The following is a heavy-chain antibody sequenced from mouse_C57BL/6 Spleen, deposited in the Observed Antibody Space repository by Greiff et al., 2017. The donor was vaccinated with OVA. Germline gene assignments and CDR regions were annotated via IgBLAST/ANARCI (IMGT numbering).Heavy chain of an antibody. J-gene: IGHJ2*01. V-gene: IGHV5-9*01. CDR3: ARQGGKEDCFDY. CDR2: ISGGGGNT. Sequence: EVKVVEPGGGLVKPGGSLKLSCAASGFTFSSYSMSWVRQTPEQRLEWVATISGGGGNTYYPESVKGRFTLPGDKAKSTPYLQMSSLRSEDTALYYCARQGGKEDCFDYWGQGTTLTVSS. CDR1: GFTFSSYS.